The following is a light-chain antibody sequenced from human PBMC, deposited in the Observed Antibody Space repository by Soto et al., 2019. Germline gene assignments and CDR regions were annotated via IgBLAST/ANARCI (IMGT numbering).Light chain of an antibody. J-gene: IGLJ1*01. CDR1: SSDVGGFNS. V-gene: IGLV2-14*03. CDR3: ISYTSTMTNV. Sequence: QSALTQPASVSGSPGQSITISCTGTSSDVGGFNSVSWYQLRPGTAPKLILYDFVDRPSGVSYRFSGSKSGNTASLTISGLQAADEADYFCISYTSTMTNVFGSGTKLTVL. CDR2: DFV.